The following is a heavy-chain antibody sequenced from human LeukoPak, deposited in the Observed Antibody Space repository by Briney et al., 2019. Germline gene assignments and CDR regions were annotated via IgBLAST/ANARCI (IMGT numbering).Heavy chain of an antibody. Sequence: PGGSLRLSCAASGLTFSDYYMSWLRQAPGKGLEWVSSISSSSSYIYYADSVKGRFTISRDNAKNSLYLQMNSLRAEDTAVYYCARDLRSSWNGNEGSDYWGQGTLVTVSS. CDR3: ARDLRSSWNGNEGSDY. D-gene: IGHD1-20*01. CDR2: ISSSSSYI. CDR1: GLTFSDYY. V-gene: IGHV3-11*06. J-gene: IGHJ4*02.